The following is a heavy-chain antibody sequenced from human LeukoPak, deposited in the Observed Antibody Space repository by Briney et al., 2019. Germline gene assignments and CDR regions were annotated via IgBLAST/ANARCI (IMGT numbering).Heavy chain of an antibody. CDR3: AREQRTFDY. CDR1: GFIFRTYW. D-gene: IGHD5-24*01. V-gene: IGHV3-7*03. J-gene: IGHJ4*02. Sequence: GGSLRLSCAASGFIFRTYWMSWVRQAPGQGLEWVANIKQDGSEKYYVDSVKGRFTISRGNAKNSLYLQMNSLRDEDTAVYYCAREQRTFDYWGQGILVTVSS. CDR2: IKQDGSEK.